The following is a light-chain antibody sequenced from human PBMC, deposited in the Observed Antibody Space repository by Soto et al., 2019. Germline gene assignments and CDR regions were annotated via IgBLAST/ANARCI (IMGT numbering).Light chain of an antibody. CDR2: GAS. Sequence: EIVLTQSPGTLSLSPGKRATLSCRASQSISSSYVAWYQQTPGQAPRLLIFGASIRATGIPDRFRGSGSGTDFTLTISRLEPEDSAVYHCQQYGSSPTTFGQGTKVDIK. V-gene: IGKV3-20*01. CDR1: QSISSSY. CDR3: QQYGSSPTT. J-gene: IGKJ1*01.